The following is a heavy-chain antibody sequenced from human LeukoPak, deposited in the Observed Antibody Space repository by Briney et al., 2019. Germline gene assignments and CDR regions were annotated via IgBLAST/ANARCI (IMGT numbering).Heavy chain of an antibody. Sequence: ASVKVSCKASGYTFTSHGISWVRQAPGQGSEWMGWISASNGNTNYAQKLQGRVTLTTDTSTSTTFMELRSLRSDDTAMYYCARALSVSGGTCYDYWGQGTLVTVSS. J-gene: IGHJ4*02. CDR2: ISASNGNT. V-gene: IGHV1-18*01. D-gene: IGHD2-15*01. CDR1: GYTFTSHG. CDR3: ARALSVSGGTCYDY.